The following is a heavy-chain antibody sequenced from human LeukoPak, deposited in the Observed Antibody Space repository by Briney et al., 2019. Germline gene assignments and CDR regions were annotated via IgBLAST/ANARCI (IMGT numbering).Heavy chain of an antibody. J-gene: IGHJ4*02. CDR3: ARDSGRRGYPEYSFDY. CDR2: IYTSGST. Sequence: PSETLSLTCTVSRGSIGTYYWSSIRQPAGKGMDWIGRIYTSGSTKKNPSLSSRVTLSIDASKNQFSLRLSSLTAADTAIYYCARDSGRRGYPEYSFDYWGQGTPVIVSS. D-gene: IGHD3-10*01. V-gene: IGHV4-4*07. CDR1: RGSIGTYY.